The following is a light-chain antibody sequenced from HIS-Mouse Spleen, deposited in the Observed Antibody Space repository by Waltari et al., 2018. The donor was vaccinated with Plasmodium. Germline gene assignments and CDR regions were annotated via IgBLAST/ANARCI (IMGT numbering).Light chain of an antibody. CDR2: DAS. CDR3: QQYNNWSFT. Sequence: EIVLTQSPATLSLSPGERAPLSCRASQSVSSYLAWYQQKPGQAPRLLIYDASNRATAIPARFSGSGSGTDFTLTISSLEPEDFAVYYCQQYNNWSFTFGPGTKVDIK. V-gene: IGKV3-11*01. J-gene: IGKJ3*01. CDR1: QSVSSY.